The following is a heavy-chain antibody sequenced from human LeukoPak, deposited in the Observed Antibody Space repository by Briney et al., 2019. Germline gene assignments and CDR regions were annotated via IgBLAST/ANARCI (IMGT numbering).Heavy chain of an antibody. CDR3: ARDSYYDRSGYYNSAY. D-gene: IGHD3-22*01. CDR1: GVTFSSYG. J-gene: IGHJ4*02. V-gene: IGHV3-33*01. CDR2: MWYDGNNK. Sequence: GGSLRLSCAASGVTFSSYGMHWARQAPGKGLEWVAVMWYDGNNKYYAQFVEGGFTIARDISKNTLYLQMTSLRAEATAVYYCARDSYYDRSGYYNSAYWGQGNLVTVSS.